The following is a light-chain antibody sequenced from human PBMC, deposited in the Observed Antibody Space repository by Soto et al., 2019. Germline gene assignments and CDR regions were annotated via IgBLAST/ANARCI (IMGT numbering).Light chain of an antibody. V-gene: IGKV1-5*01. CDR2: DAS. J-gene: IGKJ1*01. CDR3: QQYNSYSWT. Sequence: DIQMTQSPSTLSASVGDRVTITCRASQSISSWLAWYQQKPGKAPKLLIYDASSLESGVPSRFSGSGSGTEFTLTIFSLQPDDFATYYCQQYNSYSWTFGQGTKVE. CDR1: QSISSW.